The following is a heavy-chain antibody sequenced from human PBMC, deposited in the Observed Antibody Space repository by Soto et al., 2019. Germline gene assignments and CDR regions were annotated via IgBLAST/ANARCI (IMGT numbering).Heavy chain of an antibody. CDR1: GFTFDDYA. CDR3: AKDFNGDYSHY. CDR2: ISWNSGSI. Sequence: EVQLVESGGGLVQPGRSLRLSCAASGFTFDDYAMHWVRQAPGKGLEWVSGISWNSGSIGYADSVKGRFTISRDNGKNSRYLQMNSLRAEDTDLYYCAKDFNGDYSHYWGQGTLVTVSS. D-gene: IGHD4-17*01. V-gene: IGHV3-9*01. J-gene: IGHJ4*02.